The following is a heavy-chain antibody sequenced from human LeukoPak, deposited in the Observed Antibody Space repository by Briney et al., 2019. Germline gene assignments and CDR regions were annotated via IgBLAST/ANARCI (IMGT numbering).Heavy chain of an antibody. Sequence: GASVKVSCKASGYTFTSYGISWVRQAPGQGLEWMGWIGAYNGSTNYAQKLQGRVTMTTDTSTSTAYMELRSLRSDDTAVYYCARLGTSSGWYNPEIDYWGQGTLVTVSS. V-gene: IGHV1-18*01. CDR1: GYTFTSYG. CDR3: ARLGTSSGWYNPEIDY. D-gene: IGHD6-19*01. J-gene: IGHJ4*02. CDR2: IGAYNGST.